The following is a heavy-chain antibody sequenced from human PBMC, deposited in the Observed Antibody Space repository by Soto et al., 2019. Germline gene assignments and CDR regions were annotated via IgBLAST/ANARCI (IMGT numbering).Heavy chain of an antibody. CDR1: SGSISSSNW. Sequence: SETLSLTCAVSSGSISSSNWWSWVRQPPGKGLEWIGEIYHSGSTNYNPSLKSRVTISVNKSKTQFSLKLSSVTAADTAVYYCAREPGRIAVAGTPWDAFDIWGQGTMVTVSS. CDR2: IYHSGST. V-gene: IGHV4-4*02. CDR3: AREPGRIAVAGTPWDAFDI. J-gene: IGHJ3*02. D-gene: IGHD6-19*01.